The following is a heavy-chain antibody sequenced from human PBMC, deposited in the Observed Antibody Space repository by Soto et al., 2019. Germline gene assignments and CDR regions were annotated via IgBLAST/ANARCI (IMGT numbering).Heavy chain of an antibody. J-gene: IGHJ4*02. CDR1: GFSFSSYW. V-gene: IGHV3-7*03. D-gene: IGHD1-1*01. CDR2: IRQDGSEK. CDR3: RTTTRDRPFDY. Sequence: EVQLVESGGDLVQPGGSLRLSCAASGFSFSSYWMTWVRQAPGKRLEYVAIIRQDGSEKNYVDSVMGRFTISRDNAKTSSYMQMHSLRDEDTAVYYGRTTTRDRPFDYWGQGTLVTVSS.